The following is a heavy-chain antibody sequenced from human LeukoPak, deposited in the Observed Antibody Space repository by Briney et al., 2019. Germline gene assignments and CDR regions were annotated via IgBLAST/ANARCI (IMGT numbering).Heavy chain of an antibody. V-gene: IGHV6-1*01. CDR1: GDSVSSNSVT. CDR2: TYYMSTWYN. Sequence: SQTLSLTCAISGDSVSSNSVTWNWIRQSPSRGLEWLGRTYYMSTWYNDYAVSVRGRITVNPDTSKNQFSLHLNSVTPEDTAVYYCARRLTQYDCFDPWGQGILVTVSS. J-gene: IGHJ5*02. CDR3: ARRLTQYDCFDP. D-gene: IGHD2-2*01.